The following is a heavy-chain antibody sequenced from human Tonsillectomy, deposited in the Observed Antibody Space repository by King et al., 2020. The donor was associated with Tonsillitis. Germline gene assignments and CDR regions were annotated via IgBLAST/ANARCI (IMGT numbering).Heavy chain of an antibody. CDR2: ISYDGSNN. D-gene: IGHD2-2*01. Sequence: HVQLVESGGGVVQPGRSLRLSCAASGFTFTTYAMHWVRQAPGKGLEWVAFISYDGSNNSYTDSVKGRYTISRVNSKNTLYLQMNSLSAEDTAVYYCARAGFCDSTSCYRYYYYMDVWGKGTTVTVSS. V-gene: IGHV3-30-3*01. J-gene: IGHJ6*03. CDR1: GFTFTTYA. CDR3: ARAGFCDSTSCYRYYYYMDV.